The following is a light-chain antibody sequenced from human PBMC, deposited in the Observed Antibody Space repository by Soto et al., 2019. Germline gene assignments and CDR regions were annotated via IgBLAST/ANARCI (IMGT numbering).Light chain of an antibody. CDR3: QQYHKWPPIT. Sequence: EIVMTQSPVTLSVSPGERATLSCRASQSVSSNLAWYQQKPGQAPRLLIYGASTRATGIPARFSGSGSGTEFTLTISSLQSEDSAVYYCQQYHKWPPITFGQGTRLEIK. CDR1: QSVSSN. CDR2: GAS. J-gene: IGKJ5*01. V-gene: IGKV3-15*01.